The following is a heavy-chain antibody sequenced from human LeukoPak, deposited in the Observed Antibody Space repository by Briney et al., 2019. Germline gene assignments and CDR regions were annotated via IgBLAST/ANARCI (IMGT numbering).Heavy chain of an antibody. CDR2: ISAYNGNT. Sequence: ASVKVSCKASGYTFTSYGISWVRQAPGQGLEWMGWISAYNGNTNYAQKLQGGVTMITDTSTSTAYMELRSLRSDDTAVYYCARNTYYYDSSGYYSYWGQGTLVTVSS. CDR1: GYTFTSYG. V-gene: IGHV1-18*01. J-gene: IGHJ4*02. CDR3: ARNTYYYDSSGYYSY. D-gene: IGHD3-22*01.